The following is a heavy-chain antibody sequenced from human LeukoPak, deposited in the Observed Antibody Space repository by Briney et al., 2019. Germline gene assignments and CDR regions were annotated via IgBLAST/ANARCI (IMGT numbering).Heavy chain of an antibody. Sequence: GGSLRLSCAASGFTFSNAWMSWVRQAPGKGLEWVSIISGSGDSTYFADSAKGRFTISRDNSKNTLFLQMNSLRAEDTAVYYCSRAAMVRGVDYFDYWGQGTLVTVSS. J-gene: IGHJ4*02. CDR3: SRAAMVRGVDYFDY. CDR2: ISGSGDST. V-gene: IGHV3-23*01. CDR1: GFTFSNAW. D-gene: IGHD3-10*01.